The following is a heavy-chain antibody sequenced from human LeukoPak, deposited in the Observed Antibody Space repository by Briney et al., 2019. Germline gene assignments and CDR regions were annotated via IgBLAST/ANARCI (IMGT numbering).Heavy chain of an antibody. Sequence: SETLSLTCTVSGGSISSYYWTWVRQSAGKGLEWIRRISASGNTNYNPSLKSRVTMSVDTSTNQFSLKLTSVTAADTAVYYCAREGRSSTPGYWGQGTLVTVSS. CDR1: GGSISSYY. CDR3: AREGRSSTPGY. CDR2: ISASGNT. J-gene: IGHJ4*02. D-gene: IGHD2-15*01. V-gene: IGHV4-4*07.